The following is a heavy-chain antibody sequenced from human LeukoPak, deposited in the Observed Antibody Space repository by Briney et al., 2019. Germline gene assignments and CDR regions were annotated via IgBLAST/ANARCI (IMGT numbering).Heavy chain of an antibody. CDR3: ARDFFVVGGDYFDY. V-gene: IGHV4-39*07. CDR1: GGSISSSSYY. Sequence: SETLSLTCTVSGGSISSSSYYWGWIRQPPGKGLEWIGSIYYSGSTYYNPSLKSRVTIPVDTSKNQFSLKLSSVTAADTAVYYCARDFFVVGGDYFDYGGQGTLVTVSS. CDR2: IYYSGST. D-gene: IGHD2-15*01. J-gene: IGHJ4*02.